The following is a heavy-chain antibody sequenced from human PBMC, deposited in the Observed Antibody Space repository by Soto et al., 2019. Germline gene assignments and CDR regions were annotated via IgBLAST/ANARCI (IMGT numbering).Heavy chain of an antibody. Sequence: SVKVSCKDSGGTFSSYAISWLRQDHGQGLEWMGGIIPIFGTAKYAQKFQGRVTIIAEESTSTAYIELSSLRSENAAVYYCARPDGARYFDYLRQGTVVTVSS. CDR2: IIPIFGTA. J-gene: IGHJ4*02. CDR1: GGTFSSYA. D-gene: IGHD1-26*01. V-gene: IGHV1-69*13. CDR3: ARPDGARYFDY.